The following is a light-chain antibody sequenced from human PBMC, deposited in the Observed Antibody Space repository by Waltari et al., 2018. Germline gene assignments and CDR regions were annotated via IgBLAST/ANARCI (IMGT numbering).Light chain of an antibody. CDR3: SSYAGSIRVL. CDR2: GVS. Sequence: QSALTQPPSASGSPGQSVTISCTGTSGDIGAYNFVSWYQQRPGKAPTLILFGVSERPSGVPDRFSGSKSGNTASLTVSGLQAEDEAEYYCSSYAGSIRVLFVGGTKLTVL. J-gene: IGLJ2*01. V-gene: IGLV2-8*01. CDR1: SGDIGAYNF.